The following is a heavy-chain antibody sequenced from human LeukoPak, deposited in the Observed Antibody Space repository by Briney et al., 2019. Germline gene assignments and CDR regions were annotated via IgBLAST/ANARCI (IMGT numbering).Heavy chain of an antibody. J-gene: IGHJ4*02. V-gene: IGHV3-48*03. CDR1: GFTFSSYE. Sequence: PGGSLRLSCAASGFTFSSYELNWVRQAPGKGLEWVSYISSSGSTIKYADSVKGRFTISRDNAKNSLYLQMNSLRAEDTALYYCARDPPYSSSWSTEDYFDYWGQGTLVTVSS. CDR2: ISSSGSTI. D-gene: IGHD6-13*01. CDR3: ARDPPYSSSWSTEDYFDY.